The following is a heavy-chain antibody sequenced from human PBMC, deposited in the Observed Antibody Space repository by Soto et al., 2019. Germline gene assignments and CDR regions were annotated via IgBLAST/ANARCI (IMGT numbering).Heavy chain of an antibody. J-gene: IGHJ6*04. CDR1: GYTFTSPG. Sequence: QAQLVQSGAEVKKPGASVKISCEASGYTFTSPGISWVRQAPGQVLEWMGWISTYNSRTHYAQKVQGRVTMTTDTSTSTDYLDLRSLTFADTAVYYCARARYCASPSCYKHYYYGMDTWGKGTTVTVSS. CDR2: ISTYNSRT. D-gene: IGHD2-2*02. V-gene: IGHV1-18*04. CDR3: ARARYCASPSCYKHYYYGMDT.